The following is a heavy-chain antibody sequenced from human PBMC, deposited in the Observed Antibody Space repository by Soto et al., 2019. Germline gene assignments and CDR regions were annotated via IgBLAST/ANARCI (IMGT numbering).Heavy chain of an antibody. CDR1: GGSVSSGGYY. CDR3: ASGRLKFTWSEH. V-gene: IGHV4-61*08. Sequence: SETLSLTCTVSGGSVSSGGYYWNWIRQPPGKGLEWIGYIYDSGNIKYNPSLKSRVTISADTSKNQFSLKVNSATAADTAVYYCASGRLKFTWSEHWGQGTLVTVSS. J-gene: IGHJ5*02. CDR2: IYDSGNI.